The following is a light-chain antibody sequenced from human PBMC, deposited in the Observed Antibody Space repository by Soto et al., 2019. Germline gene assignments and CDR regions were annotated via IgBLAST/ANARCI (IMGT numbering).Light chain of an antibody. CDR3: SSYTSSILYV. CDR2: EVS. V-gene: IGLV2-14*01. CDR1: SSDVGGYNY. Sequence: QSVLTHPASASGSPGQSITISCTGTSSDVGGYNYVSWYQQHPGKAPKLMIYEVSNRPSGVSNRFSGSKSGNTASLTISGLQAEDEADYYCSSYTSSILYVFGTGTKGTVL. J-gene: IGLJ1*01.